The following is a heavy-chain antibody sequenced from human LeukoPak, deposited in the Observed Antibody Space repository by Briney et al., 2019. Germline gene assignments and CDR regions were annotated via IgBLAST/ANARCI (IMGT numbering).Heavy chain of an antibody. CDR3: AREIVTIFGVPGWFDP. D-gene: IGHD3-3*01. CDR1: GGSISSSSYY. J-gene: IGHJ5*02. Sequence: SETLSLTCTVSGGSISSSSYYWGWIRQPPGKGLEWIGSIYYSGSTYYNPSLKSRVTISVDTSKNQFSLKLSSVTAADTAVYYCAREIVTIFGVPGWFDPWGQGTLVTVSS. V-gene: IGHV4-39*07. CDR2: IYYSGST.